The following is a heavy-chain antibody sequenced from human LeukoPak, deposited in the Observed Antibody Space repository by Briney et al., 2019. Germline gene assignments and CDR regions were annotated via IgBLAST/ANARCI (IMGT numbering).Heavy chain of an antibody. CDR1: GYTFTGYY. V-gene: IGHV1-2*02. Sequence: GASVKVSCKASGYTFTGYYMHWVRQAPGPGLAWMGWINPNSGGTNYAQKFQGRVTMTRDTSIRTADMELSRLRSDDTAVYYCARKPSSSPFDYWGQGTLVTVSS. CDR3: ARKPSSSPFDY. D-gene: IGHD6-13*01. J-gene: IGHJ4*02. CDR2: INPNSGGT.